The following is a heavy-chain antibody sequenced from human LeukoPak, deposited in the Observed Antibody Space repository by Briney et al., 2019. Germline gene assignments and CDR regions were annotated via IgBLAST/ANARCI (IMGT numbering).Heavy chain of an antibody. Sequence: GGSRRLSCAASGFTVSSNYMSWVRQAPGKGLEWVSIIYSGGSTYYADSVKDRFTISRDNSKNTLYLQMSSLRAEDTAVYYCARIRGATKYYFDYWGQGTLVTVSS. CDR1: GFTVSSNY. J-gene: IGHJ4*02. CDR2: IYSGGST. CDR3: ARIRGATKYYFDY. V-gene: IGHV3-66*01. D-gene: IGHD5-24*01.